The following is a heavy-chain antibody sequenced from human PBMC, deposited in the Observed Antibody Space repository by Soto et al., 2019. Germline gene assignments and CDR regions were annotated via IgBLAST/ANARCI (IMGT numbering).Heavy chain of an antibody. V-gene: IGHV5-51*01. Sequence: GESLKISCKGSGYSFFSHWIGWVRQMPGKGLEWVGIIYPADSETRYSPSFQGQVTISVDKSINTAYLQWSSLKASDTAMYYCARRPWLSGYYDYWGQGTLVTVS. CDR2: IYPADSET. D-gene: IGHD3-22*01. J-gene: IGHJ4*02. CDR1: GYSFFSHW. CDR3: ARRPWLSGYYDY.